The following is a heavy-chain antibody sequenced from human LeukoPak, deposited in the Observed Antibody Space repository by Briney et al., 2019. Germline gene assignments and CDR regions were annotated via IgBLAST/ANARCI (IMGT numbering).Heavy chain of an antibody. Sequence: TPSETLSLTCTASGVSISSYYWSWIRPPPGKGLEWIGYIHYSGSTNYNPSLKSRVTISVDTSKNQFSLKLSSVTAADTAVYYCARDQAGWYYFDYWGQGTLVTVSS. CDR3: ARDQAGWYYFDY. CDR1: GVSISSYY. J-gene: IGHJ4*02. V-gene: IGHV4-59*01. CDR2: IHYSGST. D-gene: IGHD2-15*01.